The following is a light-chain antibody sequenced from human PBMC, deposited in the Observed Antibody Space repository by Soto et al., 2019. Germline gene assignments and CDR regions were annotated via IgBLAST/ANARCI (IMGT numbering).Light chain of an antibody. CDR3: QQYGSSP. CDR1: QSVDSKY. Sequence: EIVLTQSPGTLSLSPGERATLSCRASQSVDSKYLAWYQQKPGQAPRILIFAASSRATGIPDRFSGSGSGTDFTLTISRLEPEDFAVYYCQQYGSSPFGPGTKVDIK. CDR2: AAS. V-gene: IGKV3-20*01. J-gene: IGKJ3*01.